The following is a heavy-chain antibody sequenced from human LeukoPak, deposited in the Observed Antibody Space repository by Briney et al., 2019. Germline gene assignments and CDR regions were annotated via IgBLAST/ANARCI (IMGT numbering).Heavy chain of an antibody. CDR1: GGSISSYY. V-gene: IGHV4-59*01. Sequence: SETLSLTCTVSGGSISSYYWSWIRQPPGKGLEWIGYIYYSGSTNYNLSLKSRVTISIDTSKNQFSLKLSSVTAADTAVYYCAAESERWLVRSWGQGTLVTVSS. D-gene: IGHD6-19*01. CDR2: IYYSGST. CDR3: AAESERWLVRS. J-gene: IGHJ4*02.